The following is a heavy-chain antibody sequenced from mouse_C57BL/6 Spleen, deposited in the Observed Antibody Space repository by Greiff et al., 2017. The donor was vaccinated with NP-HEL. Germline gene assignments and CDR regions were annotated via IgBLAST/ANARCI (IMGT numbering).Heavy chain of an antibody. CDR1: GYAFSSSW. CDR2: IYPGDGDT. CDR3: ARGNYSNYVGYAMDY. Sequence: VQLQQSGPELVKPGASVKISCKASGYAFSSSWMNWVKQRPGKGLEWIGRIYPGDGDTNYNGKFKGKATLTADKSSSTAYMHLSSLTSEDSAVYFCARGNYSNYVGYAMDYWGQGTSVTVSS. J-gene: IGHJ4*01. V-gene: IGHV1-82*01. D-gene: IGHD2-5*01.